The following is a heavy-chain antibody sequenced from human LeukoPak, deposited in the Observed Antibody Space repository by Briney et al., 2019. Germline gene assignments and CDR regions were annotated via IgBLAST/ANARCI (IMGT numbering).Heavy chain of an antibody. CDR1: GFTFSSYW. CDR3: ARVVAAPGTNYFDY. CDR2: IKQDGSEK. Sequence: PGGSLRLSCATSGFTFSSYWMSWVRQALGKGLEWVANIKQDGSEKYYVDSVKGRFTISRDNAKNSLYLQMNSLRAEDTAVYYCARVVAAPGTNYFDYWGQGTLVTVSS. D-gene: IGHD6-13*01. J-gene: IGHJ4*02. V-gene: IGHV3-7*04.